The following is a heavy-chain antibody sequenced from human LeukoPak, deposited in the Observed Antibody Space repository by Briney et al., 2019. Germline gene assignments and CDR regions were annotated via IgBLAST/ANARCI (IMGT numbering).Heavy chain of an antibody. CDR1: GDSVSSIDAA. CDR2: TYYRSKWYS. J-gene: IGHJ4*02. Sequence: SQTLSLTCAISGDSVSSIDAAWNWLRQSPSRGLEWLGRTYYRSKWYSDYAVSVKSRTSINQDTSKNQFSLQLNSVTPEDTAVYYCAREYGEGLDYWDQGTLVTVFS. V-gene: IGHV6-1*01. D-gene: IGHD2-8*01. CDR3: AREYGEGLDY.